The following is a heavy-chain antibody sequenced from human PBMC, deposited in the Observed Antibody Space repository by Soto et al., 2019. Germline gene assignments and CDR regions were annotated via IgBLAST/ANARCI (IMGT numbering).Heavy chain of an antibody. V-gene: IGHV1-18*01. Sequence: QVQLVQSGAEVKKPGASVKVSCKASGYTFTSYGISWVRQAPGQGLEWMGWISAYNGNTNYAQKLQGRVTMTTDKSTSTAYMELRSLRSDDTAVYYCARVPYDILTGYKAYYYYGMDVWGQGTTVTVSS. CDR1: GYTFTSYG. D-gene: IGHD3-9*01. CDR3: ARVPYDILTGYKAYYYYGMDV. CDR2: ISAYNGNT. J-gene: IGHJ6*02.